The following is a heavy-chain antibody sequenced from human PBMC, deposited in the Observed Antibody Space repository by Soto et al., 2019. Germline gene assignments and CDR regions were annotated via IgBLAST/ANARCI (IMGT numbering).Heavy chain of an antibody. D-gene: IGHD1-26*01. CDR3: SRSSGSYLDLLAY. Sequence: SETLSLTCTVSGGSISSSNYYWGWIRQPPGKGLEWIGSIYSSGSTYYNPSLKSRVTISVDTSKNQFSLKLSSVTSADTAVYYGSRSSGSYLDLLAYCGQGTHVIVSS. CDR1: GGSISSSNYY. V-gene: IGHV4-39*01. CDR2: IYSSGST. J-gene: IGHJ4*02.